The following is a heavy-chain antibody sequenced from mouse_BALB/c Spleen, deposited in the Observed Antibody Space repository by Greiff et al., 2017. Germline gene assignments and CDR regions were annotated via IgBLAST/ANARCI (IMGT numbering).Heavy chain of an antibody. V-gene: IGHV5-6-2*01. J-gene: IGHJ2*01. Sequence: EVKLMESGGGLVKLGGSLKLSCAASGFTFSSYYMSWVRQTPEKRLEFVAAINSNGGSPYYPDTVKGRFTITRDNAKNTLYLQMSSLKSEDTALYYCARLHDGYYVDYWGQGTTLTVSS. D-gene: IGHD2-3*01. CDR3: ARLHDGYYVDY. CDR1: GFTFSSYY. CDR2: INSNGGSP.